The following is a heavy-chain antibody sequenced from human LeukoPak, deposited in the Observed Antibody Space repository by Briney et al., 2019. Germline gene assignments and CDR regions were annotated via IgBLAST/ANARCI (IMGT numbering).Heavy chain of an antibody. Sequence: SETLSLTCTVSGGSISSYYWSWIRQPPGKGLEWIGYIYYSGSTNYNPSLKSRVTISVDTPKNQFSLKLSSVTAADTAVYYCARVEQWLFYFDYWGQGTLVTVSS. CDR3: ARVEQWLFYFDY. V-gene: IGHV4-59*01. CDR1: GGSISSYY. D-gene: IGHD6-19*01. J-gene: IGHJ4*02. CDR2: IYYSGST.